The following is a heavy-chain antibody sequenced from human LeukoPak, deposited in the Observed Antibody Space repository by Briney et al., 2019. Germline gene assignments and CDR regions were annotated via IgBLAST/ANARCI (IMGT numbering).Heavy chain of an antibody. D-gene: IGHD2-15*01. J-gene: IGHJ4*02. V-gene: IGHV3-33*01. Sequence: PGGSLRLSCAASGFTFSSYGMHWVRQAPGKGLEWVAVIWYDGSNKYHADSVKGRFTISRDNSKNTLYLQMNSLRAEDTAVYYCARDSHCSGGSCSYYFDYWGQGTLVTVSS. CDR1: GFTFSSYG. CDR2: IWYDGSNK. CDR3: ARDSHCSGGSCSYYFDY.